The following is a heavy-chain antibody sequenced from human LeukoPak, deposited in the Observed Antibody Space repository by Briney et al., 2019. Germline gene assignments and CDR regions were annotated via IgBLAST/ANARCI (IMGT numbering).Heavy chain of an antibody. CDR3: ARDYKYYDSSGYYSRNDAFDI. CDR2: INPNSGGT. J-gene: IGHJ3*02. CDR1: GYTFTGYY. Sequence: ASVKVPCKASGYTFTGYYMHWVRQAPGQGLEWMGWINPNSGGTNYAQKFQGRVTMTTDTSTSTAYMELRSLRSDDTAVYYCARDYKYYDSSGYYSRNDAFDIWGQGTMVTVSS. V-gene: IGHV1-2*02. D-gene: IGHD3-22*01.